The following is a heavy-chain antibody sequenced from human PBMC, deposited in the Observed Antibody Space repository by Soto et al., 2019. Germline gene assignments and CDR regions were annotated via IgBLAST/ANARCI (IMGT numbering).Heavy chain of an antibody. D-gene: IGHD3-10*01. V-gene: IGHV1-8*01. J-gene: IGHJ2*01. CDR1: GYTFTSYN. Sequence: ASVKVSCKASGYTFTSYNSNSVRPAPGPGLEWVAGSSSNSGNSADAQKFQGRLTVTRDTSISPAYLELSSLRSDETQVYYSVLLGLFDHWG. CDR2: SSSNSGNS. CDR3: VLLGLFDH.